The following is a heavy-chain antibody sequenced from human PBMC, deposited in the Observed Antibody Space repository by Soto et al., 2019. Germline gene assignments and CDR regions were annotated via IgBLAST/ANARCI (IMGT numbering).Heavy chain of an antibody. CDR1: GFIFSSYA. D-gene: IGHD1-1*01. CDR3: ARDGTDYGMDV. V-gene: IGHV3-30-3*01. CDR2: ISYDGNNK. J-gene: IGHJ6*02. Sequence: QVQLVESGGGVVQPGRSLRLSCAASGFIFSSYAMHWVRQAPGKGLEWVAVISYDGNNKYYADSVKGRFTISRDNSKTTLYLQMNSLRAEDTAVYYCARDGTDYGMDVWGQGTTVTVSS.